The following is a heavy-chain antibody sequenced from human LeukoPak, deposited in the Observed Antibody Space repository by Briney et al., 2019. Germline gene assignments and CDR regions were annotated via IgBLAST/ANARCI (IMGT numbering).Heavy chain of an antibody. D-gene: IGHD3-10*01. CDR1: GGTFSSYA. CDR3: ARDEIRGGAAFDI. V-gene: IGHV1-69*04. J-gene: IGHJ3*02. Sequence: ASVKVSCKASGGTFSSYAISWVRQAPGQGLEWMGRIIPILGIANYAQKFQGRVTITADKSTSTAYMELSSLRSEDTAVYYCARDEIRGGAAFDIWGQGTMVTVSS. CDR2: IIPILGIA.